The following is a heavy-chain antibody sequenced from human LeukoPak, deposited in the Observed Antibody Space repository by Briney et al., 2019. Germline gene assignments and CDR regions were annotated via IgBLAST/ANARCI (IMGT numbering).Heavy chain of an antibody. CDR2: MNQDGSEK. Sequence: GGSLRLXCADSGFTFSNYWMSWVRQAPGKELEWVANMNQDGSEKYYVDSVKGRFTISRDNAKNSLYLQMNSPRAEDTAVYYCARESHATFDYWGQGTLVIVSS. V-gene: IGHV3-7*01. J-gene: IGHJ4*02. CDR3: ARESHATFDY. CDR1: GFTFSNYW. D-gene: IGHD1-26*01.